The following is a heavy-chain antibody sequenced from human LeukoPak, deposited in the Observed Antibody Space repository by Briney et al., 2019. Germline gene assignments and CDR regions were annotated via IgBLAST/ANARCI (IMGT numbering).Heavy chain of an antibody. CDR2: INPNSGGT. Sequence: ASVKVSCKASGYTFTGYYMHWVRQAPGQGLEWTGWINPNSGGTNYAQKFQGRVTMTRDMSISTAYMELSRLRSDDTAVYYCARGGERAIVATIGEFDYWGQGTMVNVSS. CDR1: GYTFTGYY. V-gene: IGHV1-2*02. D-gene: IGHD5-12*01. J-gene: IGHJ4*02. CDR3: ARGGERAIVATIGEFDY.